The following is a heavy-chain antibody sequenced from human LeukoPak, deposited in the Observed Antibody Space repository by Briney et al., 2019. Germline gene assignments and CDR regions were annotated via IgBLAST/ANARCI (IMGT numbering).Heavy chain of an antibody. CDR3: AKEATACSGGRCHFDY. D-gene: IGHD2-15*01. CDR1: GFTFGSYA. CDR2: ISGSGGST. J-gene: IGHJ4*02. V-gene: IGHV3-23*01. Sequence: HPGGSLRLSCAASGFTFGSYAMSWVRQAPGKGLEWVSAISGSGGSTYYADSVKGRFTISRDNSKNTLYLQMNSLRAEDTAVYYCAKEATACSGGRCHFDYWGQGTLVTVSS.